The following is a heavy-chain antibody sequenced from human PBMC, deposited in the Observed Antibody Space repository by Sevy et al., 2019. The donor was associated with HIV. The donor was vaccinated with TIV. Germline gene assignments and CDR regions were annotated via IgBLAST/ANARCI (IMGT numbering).Heavy chain of an antibody. Sequence: GSLRLSCAASGFTFSKYSMSWVRQPPGKGLEWVSTLSFGCGEINYADSVMGRFTISRDNSKSSVYLQMNNLRPEDTAVYYCAREGCTKPHDYWGQGTLVTVSS. CDR2: LSFGCGEI. J-gene: IGHJ4*02. V-gene: IGHV3-23*01. CDR3: AREGCTKPHDY. D-gene: IGHD2-8*01. CDR1: GFTFSKYS.